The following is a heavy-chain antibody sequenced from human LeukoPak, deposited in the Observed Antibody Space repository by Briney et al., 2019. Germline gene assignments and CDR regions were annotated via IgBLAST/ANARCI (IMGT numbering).Heavy chain of an antibody. D-gene: IGHD3-22*01. V-gene: IGHV4-30-4*01. Sequence: SETLSLTCTVSGSSISSGDYYWSWIRQPPGKGLEWIGYMYYSGSTYYNPTLKSRVVISVDTSKNQFSLKLSSVTAADTAVYYCARPYYYDSRIDPWGQGTLVTVSS. CDR2: MYYSGST. CDR1: GSSISSGDYY. CDR3: ARPYYYDSRIDP. J-gene: IGHJ5*02.